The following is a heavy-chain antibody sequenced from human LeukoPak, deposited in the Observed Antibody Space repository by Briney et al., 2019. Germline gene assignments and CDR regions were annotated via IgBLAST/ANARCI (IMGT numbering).Heavy chain of an antibody. D-gene: IGHD7-27*01. V-gene: IGHV3-23*01. CDR1: GFTFSSYT. Sequence: GGSLRLSCAASGFTFSSYTMSWVRQAPGKGLEWVSTTTTSDGNTYYADSVKGRFTVSRDNSKNTLYLQMNSLRAEDTAVYYCAKDGGLWVSAHWGDSWGRGTLVTVSS. J-gene: IGHJ4*02. CDR3: AKDGGLWVSAHWGDS. CDR2: TTTSDGNT.